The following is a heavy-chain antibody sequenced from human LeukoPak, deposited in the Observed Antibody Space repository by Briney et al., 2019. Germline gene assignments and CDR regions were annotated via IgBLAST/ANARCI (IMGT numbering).Heavy chain of an antibody. CDR2: IKQDASET. J-gene: IGHJ4*02. V-gene: IGHV3-7*01. CDR1: GFTFSTSW. Sequence: PGGSLRLSCAASGFTFSTSWMSWVRQAPGKGLEWVANIKQDASETNYVDSVKGRSTISRDNAKNSLYLQMNSLRAEDTAVYYCARPRVPDSWGQGTLVTVSS. CDR3: ARPRVPDS.